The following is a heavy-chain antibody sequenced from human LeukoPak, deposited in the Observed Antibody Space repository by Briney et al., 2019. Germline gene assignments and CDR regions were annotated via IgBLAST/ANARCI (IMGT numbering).Heavy chain of an antibody. D-gene: IGHD1-7*01. J-gene: IGHJ4*02. CDR2: INHSGST. CDR3: ARGPGRWYNWNYITTFDY. CDR1: GYSISSGYF. V-gene: IGHV4-38-2*02. Sequence: SETLSLTCTVSGYSISSGYFWGWIRQPPGKGLEWIGEINHSGSTNYNPSLKSRVTISVDTSKNQFSLKLSSVTAADTAVYYCARGPGRWYNWNYITTFDYWGQRTLVTVSS.